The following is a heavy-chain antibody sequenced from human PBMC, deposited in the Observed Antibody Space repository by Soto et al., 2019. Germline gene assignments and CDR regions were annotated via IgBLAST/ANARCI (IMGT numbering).Heavy chain of an antibody. CDR2: IYYSGST. CDR3: ARVLFGSGNWSHP. CDR1: GGSISSYY. J-gene: IGHJ5*02. D-gene: IGHD3-3*01. V-gene: IGHV4-59*01. Sequence: SETLSLTCTVSGGSISSYYWSWIRQPPGKGLEWIGYIYYSGSTNYNPSLKSRVTISVDTSKNQFSLKLSSVTAADTAVYYCARVLFGSGNWSHPRGQRTLVPVS.